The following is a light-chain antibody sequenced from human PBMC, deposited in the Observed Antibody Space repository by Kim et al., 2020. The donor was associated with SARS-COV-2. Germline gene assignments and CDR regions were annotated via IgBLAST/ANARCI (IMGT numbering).Light chain of an antibody. CDR2: GAS. V-gene: IGKV3-20*01. CDR3: QHYGASPLT. Sequence: SPGERATVSCRASQSVNNNYLSWYQQKPGQAPRLLIDGASSRAAGIADRCSGSGSETDFILTISRLDPEDVAVYYCQHYGASPLTFGGGTKVDIK. CDR1: QSVNNNY. J-gene: IGKJ4*01.